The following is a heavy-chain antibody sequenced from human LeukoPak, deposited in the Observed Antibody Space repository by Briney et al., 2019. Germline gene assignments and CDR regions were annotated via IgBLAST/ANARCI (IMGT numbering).Heavy chain of an antibody. Sequence: ASEKVSCKASGYTLTNYAMHWVRQAPGQRLEWVGWISAASGKTEYSQDFQDRLTITSDTSASTAYMELNSLRSEDMAVYYCARARDYYTPPFDNWGQGTLVTVSS. CDR1: GYTLTNYA. J-gene: IGHJ4*02. V-gene: IGHV1-3*03. CDR2: ISAASGKT. CDR3: ARARDYYTPPFDN. D-gene: IGHD3-3*01.